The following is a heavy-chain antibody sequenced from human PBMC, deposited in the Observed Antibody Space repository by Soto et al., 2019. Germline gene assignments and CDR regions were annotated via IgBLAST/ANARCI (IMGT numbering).Heavy chain of an antibody. Sequence: GGSLRLSCVASGFTFSSYAMSWVRQAPGKGLEWVSAISGSGGSTYYADSVKGRFTISRDNSKNTLYLQMNSLRAEDTAVYYCAKDLGDYDFWSGYYTGPGYWGQGTLVTVSS. V-gene: IGHV3-23*01. CDR3: AKDLGDYDFWSGYYTGPGY. D-gene: IGHD3-3*01. J-gene: IGHJ4*02. CDR2: ISGSGGST. CDR1: GFTFSSYA.